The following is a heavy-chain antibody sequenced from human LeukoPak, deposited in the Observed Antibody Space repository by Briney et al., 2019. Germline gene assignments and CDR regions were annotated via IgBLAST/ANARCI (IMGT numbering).Heavy chain of an antibody. Sequence: ASVKVSCKASGYTFTSYAIHWVRQAPVQRLEWRGWIDAGNGKTKYSQNFQGRVTIARDTSATTAYMDLSSLRSEDTAVYYCARARWTSTATTYYLDHWGQGTLVTVSS. J-gene: IGHJ4*02. V-gene: IGHV1-3*01. CDR2: IDAGNGKT. CDR1: GYTFTSYA. CDR3: ARARWTSTATTYYLDH. D-gene: IGHD4-17*01.